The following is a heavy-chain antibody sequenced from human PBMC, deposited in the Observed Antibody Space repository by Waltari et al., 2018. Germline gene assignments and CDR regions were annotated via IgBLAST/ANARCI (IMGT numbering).Heavy chain of an antibody. Sequence: QVQLQQWGAGLLKPSETLSLTCAVYGGSFSGYYWSWTRQPPGKGLEWIGEINHSGSTNYNPSLKSRVTISVDTSKNQFSLKLSSVTAADTAVYYCAKRSYFLDGYYFDYWGQGTLVTVSS. D-gene: IGHD1-26*01. CDR3: AKRSYFLDGYYFDY. J-gene: IGHJ4*02. CDR2: INHSGST. V-gene: IGHV4-34*01. CDR1: GGSFSGYY.